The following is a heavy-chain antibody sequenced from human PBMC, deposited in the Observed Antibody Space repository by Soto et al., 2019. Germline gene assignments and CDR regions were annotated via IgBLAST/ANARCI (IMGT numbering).Heavy chain of an antibody. Sequence: QVQLVQSGAEVQKPGSSVKVSCKASGDTFSSHALSWVRQAPGQGLEWMGGIIPIFDARTYAQKFQGRVTISADKSTKTGYMELSSLTSEDTAVYYCARHYDSTEYAYSRYYFGMDVWGQGTTVTVSS. J-gene: IGHJ6*02. D-gene: IGHD3-22*01. CDR2: IIPIFDAR. CDR1: GDTFSSHA. CDR3: ARHYDSTEYAYSRYYFGMDV. V-gene: IGHV1-69*06.